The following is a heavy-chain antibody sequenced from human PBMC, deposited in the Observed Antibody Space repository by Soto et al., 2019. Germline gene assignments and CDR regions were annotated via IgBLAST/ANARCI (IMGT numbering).Heavy chain of an antibody. D-gene: IGHD5-12*01. J-gene: IGHJ4*02. CDR2: IYYSGAT. CDR1: GGSISSSTYY. CDR3: APVGIGTTTVDY. V-gene: IGHV4-39*02. Sequence: QLQLRESGPGLVQPSETLSLTCLVSGGSISSSTYYWGWIRQPPGKGLEWIGSIYYSGATYYNPSLRSRITISMDRSKNHFSLKLTSVTAADTAIYYCAPVGIGTTTVDYWDQGTLVTVSS.